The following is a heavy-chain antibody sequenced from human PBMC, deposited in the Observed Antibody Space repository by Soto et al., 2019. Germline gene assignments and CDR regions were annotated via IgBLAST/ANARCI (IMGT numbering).Heavy chain of an antibody. D-gene: IGHD3-3*01. CDR3: ATRIFRLVVWFSTDD. CDR1: GYTLTELS. CDR2: FDPEDGET. J-gene: IGHJ4*02. V-gene: IGHV1-24*01. Sequence: QVQLVQSGAEVKKPGASVKVSCKVSGYTLTELSMNWVRQAPGKGLEWMGGFDPEDGETIYAQKFQGRVTMTEDTSTDTAYMELSRLSADDTGVDYCATRIFRLVVWFSTDDWGQETLVTVSS.